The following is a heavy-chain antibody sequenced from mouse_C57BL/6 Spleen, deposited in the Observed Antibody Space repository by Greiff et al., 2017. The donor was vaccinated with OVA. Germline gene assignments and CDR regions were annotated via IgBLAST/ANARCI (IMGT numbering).Heavy chain of an antibody. J-gene: IGHJ1*03. CDR1: GYTFTSYW. CDR3: ARWGPQYFDV. CDR2: IDPSDSYT. V-gene: IGHV1-69*01. Sequence: QVQLQQPGAELVMPGASVKLSCKASGYTFTSYWMHWVKQRPGQGLEWIGEIDPSDSYTNYNQKFKGKSTLTVDKSSSTAYMQLSSLTSADSAVYYCARWGPQYFDVWGTGTTVTVSS.